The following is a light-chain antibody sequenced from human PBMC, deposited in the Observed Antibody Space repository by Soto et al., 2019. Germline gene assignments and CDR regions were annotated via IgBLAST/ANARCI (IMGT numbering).Light chain of an antibody. V-gene: IGLV1-47*01. CDR1: SSNIGSNY. CDR3: AAWDDSLDVV. J-gene: IGLJ2*01. Sequence: QSVLTQPPSASGTPGQRVTISCSGSSSNIGSNYVYWYQQLPGTAPKLLIYRNNQRPSGVPDRFSGSKSGTSASLAISGLRSADEADYYCAAWDDSLDVVFGGGTKLTVL. CDR2: RNN.